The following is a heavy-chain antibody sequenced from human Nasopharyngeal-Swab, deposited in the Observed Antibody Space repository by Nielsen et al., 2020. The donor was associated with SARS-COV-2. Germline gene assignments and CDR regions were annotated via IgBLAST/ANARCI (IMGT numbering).Heavy chain of an antibody. Sequence: GSLRLSCTVSGGSISSYYWSWIRQPPGRGLEWIGYIYSSGSTNYNPSLKSRVTISVDTSKNQSSLKLNSVTAADTAVYYCARQRYFDAWGQGTLVTVSS. CDR3: ARQRYFDA. V-gene: IGHV4-59*08. J-gene: IGHJ4*02. D-gene: IGHD3-9*01. CDR2: IYSSGST. CDR1: GGSISSYY.